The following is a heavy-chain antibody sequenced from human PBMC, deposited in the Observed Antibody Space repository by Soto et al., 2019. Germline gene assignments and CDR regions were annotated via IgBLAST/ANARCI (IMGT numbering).Heavy chain of an antibody. CDR3: ARAHEVAWFDS. J-gene: IGHJ5*01. CDR2: ITNRGTHT. V-gene: IGHV3-21*06. D-gene: IGHD2-15*01. Sequence: GGSLRLSCTASGFSFSSYTMHWVRQAPGKGLQWVASITNRGTHTYSADSVRGRFTISGDNDKNSLYLQMNNLRAEDTATYYCARAHEVAWFDSWGLGTLVTVSS. CDR1: GFSFSSYT.